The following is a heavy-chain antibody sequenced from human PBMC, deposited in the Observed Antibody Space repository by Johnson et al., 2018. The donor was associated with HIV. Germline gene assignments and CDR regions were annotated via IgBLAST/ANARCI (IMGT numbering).Heavy chain of an antibody. CDR3: AKNSAAFDI. Sequence: MQLVESGGGLVQPGGSLRLSCAASGFTFSSYWMSWVRQGPGKGLEWVGRIKSLKDGGTTDYSAPVRGRFTISRDDSKNTLYLQMNSLRAEDTAVYYCAKNSAAFDIWGQGTMVTVSS. CDR1: GFTFSSYW. J-gene: IGHJ3*02. V-gene: IGHV3-15*01. CDR2: IKSLKDGGTT. D-gene: IGHD2/OR15-2a*01.